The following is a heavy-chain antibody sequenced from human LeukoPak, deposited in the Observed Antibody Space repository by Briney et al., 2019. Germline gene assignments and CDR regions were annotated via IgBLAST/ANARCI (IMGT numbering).Heavy chain of an antibody. CDR3: ARFSCSGGSCYPRGIDY. D-gene: IGHD2-15*01. V-gene: IGHV4-61*01. CDR1: GGSVSSGSYY. J-gene: IGHJ4*02. CDR2: IYYSGST. Sequence: SETLSLTCTVSGGSVSSGSYYWSWIRQPPGKGLEWIGYIYYSGSTNYNPSLKSRVTISVDTSKNQFSLKLSSVTAADTAVYYCARFSCSGGSCYPRGIDYWGQGTLVTVSS.